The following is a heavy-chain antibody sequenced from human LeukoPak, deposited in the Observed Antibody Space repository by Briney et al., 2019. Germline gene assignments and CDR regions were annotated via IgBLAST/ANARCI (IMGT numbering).Heavy chain of an antibody. CDR2: IKQDGSEK. Sequence: GGSLRLSCAASGFTFSSYWMNWVRQAPGKGLEWVANIKQDGSEKYYMDSVKGRSTISRDNAKNSLYLQMNNLRAEDTAVYYCARGGYSSSWYWSYWGQGTLVTVSS. J-gene: IGHJ4*02. CDR3: ARGGYSSSWYWSY. CDR1: GFTFSSYW. V-gene: IGHV3-7*01. D-gene: IGHD6-13*01.